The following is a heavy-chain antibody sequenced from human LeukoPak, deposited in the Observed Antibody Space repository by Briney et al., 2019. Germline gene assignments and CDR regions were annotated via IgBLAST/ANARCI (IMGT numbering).Heavy chain of an antibody. Sequence: GGSLRLSCAASGFTFSNYAMSWVRHAPGKGLEWVSSITGNALNTYQADFIKGRFTISRDDSKNTLYLHLSSLRVEDTAVYYCAKLQDFYDNSGYSYFDNWGQGTLVTVSS. J-gene: IGHJ4*02. CDR1: GFTFSNYA. CDR2: ITGNALNT. CDR3: AKLQDFYDNSGYSYFDN. D-gene: IGHD3-22*01. V-gene: IGHV3-23*01.